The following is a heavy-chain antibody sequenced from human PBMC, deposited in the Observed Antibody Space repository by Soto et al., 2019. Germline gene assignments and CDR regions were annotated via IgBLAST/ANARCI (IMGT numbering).Heavy chain of an antibody. V-gene: IGHV3-21*01. J-gene: IGHJ4*02. Sequence: PGGSLRLSCAPSGFTFIRYSMNWVRQAPGKGLEWVSSISSSSSYIYYADSVKGRFTISRDNAKNSPYLQMNSLRADDTAVYYCAREYLLRSPPYWGQGTLVTGSS. CDR2: ISSSSSYI. D-gene: IGHD2-2*01. CDR3: AREYLLRSPPY. CDR1: GFTFIRYS.